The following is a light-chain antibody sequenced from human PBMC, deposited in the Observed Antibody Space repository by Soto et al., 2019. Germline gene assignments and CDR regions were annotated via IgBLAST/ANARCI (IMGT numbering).Light chain of an antibody. V-gene: IGLV2-14*01. CDR1: SSDVGSYNY. CDR3: SSYTSSSTPYV. J-gene: IGLJ1*01. CDR2: EVS. Sequence: QSALTQPASVSGSPGQSITISCTGTSSDVGSYNYVSWYQQHPGKAPKPMIYEVSNRPSGVSNRFSGSKSGNTASLTISGLQAEDEADYYCSSYTSSSTPYVFGTGTKVTVL.